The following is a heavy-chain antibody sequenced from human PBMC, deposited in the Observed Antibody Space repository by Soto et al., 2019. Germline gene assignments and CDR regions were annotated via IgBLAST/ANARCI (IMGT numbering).Heavy chain of an antibody. J-gene: IGHJ4*02. CDR1: GGSISSDDYY. CDR2: IYSTGST. Sequence: SETLSLTCTVSGGSISSDDYYWSWIRQHPGNGLEWIGYIYSTGSTYYNPSLKSRVTISADTSKNQFSLNLSSVTAADTAVYHCALRYDYRVYWGQGTLVTVSS. D-gene: IGHD4-4*01. CDR3: ALRYDYRVY. V-gene: IGHV4-31*03.